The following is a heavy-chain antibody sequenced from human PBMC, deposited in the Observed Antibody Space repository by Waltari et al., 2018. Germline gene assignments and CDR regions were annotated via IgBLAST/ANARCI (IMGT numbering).Heavy chain of an antibody. CDR2: IYYSVST. J-gene: IGHJ5*02. CDR3: ARHLAGGSGWDWFDP. Sequence: QLQLQESGPGLVKPSETLSLTCTVSGGSISSSSYYWGWIRQPPGTGLEWIGSIYYSVSTHYTPSLKGRVTISVDTPKNQFSLRLSSVTAADTAVYYCARHLAGGSGWDWFDPWGQGTLVTVSS. V-gene: IGHV4-39*01. D-gene: IGHD6-19*01. CDR1: GGSISSSSYY.